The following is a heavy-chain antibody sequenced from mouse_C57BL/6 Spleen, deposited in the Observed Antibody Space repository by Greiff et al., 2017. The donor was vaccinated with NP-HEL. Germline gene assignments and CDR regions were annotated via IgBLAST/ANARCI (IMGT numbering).Heavy chain of an antibody. Sequence: EVQLQQSGPELVKPGASVKMSCKASGYTFTDYNMHWVKQSHGKSLEWIGYINPTNGGTSYNQKFKGKATLTVNKSSSTAYMELRSLTSEDSAVYYCARGITTVVAPFDYWGQGTTLTVSS. CDR2: INPTNGGT. V-gene: IGHV1-22*01. J-gene: IGHJ2*01. CDR3: ARGITTVVAPFDY. CDR1: GYTFTDYN. D-gene: IGHD1-1*01.